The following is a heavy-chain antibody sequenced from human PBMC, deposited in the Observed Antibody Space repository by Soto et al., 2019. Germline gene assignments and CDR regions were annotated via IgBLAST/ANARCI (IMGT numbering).Heavy chain of an antibody. CDR1: GGSISSGGYY. J-gene: IGHJ4*02. CDR3: ARQSIAARPPHH. CDR2: IYYSGST. V-gene: IGHV4-31*03. Sequence: PSETLSLTCTVSGGSISSGGYYWSWIRQHPGKGLEWIGYIYYSGSTYYNPSLKSRVTISVDTSKNQFSLKLSSVTAADTAVYYCARQSIAARPPHHWGQGTLVTVSS. D-gene: IGHD6-6*01.